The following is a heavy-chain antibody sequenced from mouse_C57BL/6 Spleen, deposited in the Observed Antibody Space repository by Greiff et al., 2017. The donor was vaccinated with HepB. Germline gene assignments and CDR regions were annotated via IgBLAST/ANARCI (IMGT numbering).Heavy chain of an antibody. Sequence: QVQLQQSGAELAKPGASVKLSCKASGYTFTSYWMHWVKQRPGQGLEWIGYINPSSGYTKYNQKFKDKATLTADKSSSTAYMQLSSLTYEDSAVFYCARLFITTVVDMDYWGQGTSVTVSS. CDR3: ARLFITTVVDMDY. CDR2: INPSSGYT. V-gene: IGHV1-7*01. D-gene: IGHD1-1*01. J-gene: IGHJ4*01. CDR1: GYTFTSYW.